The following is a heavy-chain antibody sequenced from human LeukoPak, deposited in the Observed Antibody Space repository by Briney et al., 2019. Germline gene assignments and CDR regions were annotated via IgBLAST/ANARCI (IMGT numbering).Heavy chain of an antibody. J-gene: IGHJ5*02. CDR1: GYTLTELS. CDR2: FDPEDGET. V-gene: IGHV1-24*01. D-gene: IGHD3-22*01. Sequence: GASVKVSCKVSGYTLTELSMHWVRQAPGKGLEGMGGFDPEDGETIYAQKFQGRVTMTEDTSTDTAYMELSSLRSEDTAVYYCATQINRNYYDSSALPGFDPWGQGTLVTVSS. CDR3: ATQINRNYYDSSALPGFDP.